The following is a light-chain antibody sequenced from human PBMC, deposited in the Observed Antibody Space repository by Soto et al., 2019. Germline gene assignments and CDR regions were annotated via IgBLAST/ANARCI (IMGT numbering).Light chain of an antibody. CDR3: QQSFSTPQT. J-gene: IGKJ1*01. CDR1: QSINNF. CDR2: SAT. Sequence: DLPMTQSASSLTASLGDRVTITCRASQSINNFLNWYQQKPGQAPKLLMYSATTLLGGVPSRFSGSGSGTDFSLTISSLQPEDFATYYCQQSFSTPQTFGQGTKVEI. V-gene: IGKV1-39*01.